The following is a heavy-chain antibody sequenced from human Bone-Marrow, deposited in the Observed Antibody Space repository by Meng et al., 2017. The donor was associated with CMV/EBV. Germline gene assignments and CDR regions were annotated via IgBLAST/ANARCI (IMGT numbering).Heavy chain of an antibody. Sequence: ASGFNFSSYDMTWVRRDPGGGLGCVSGISAGGTTTYYADSVKDRFTISRDNSKNTLFLQMNSLRADDAAMYYCAKKLDSGGYSFNCWGQGTLVTVSS. J-gene: IGHJ4*02. CDR1: GFNFSSYD. V-gene: IGHV3-23*01. CDR3: AKKLDSGGYSFNC. CDR2: ISAGGTTT. D-gene: IGHD2-15*01.